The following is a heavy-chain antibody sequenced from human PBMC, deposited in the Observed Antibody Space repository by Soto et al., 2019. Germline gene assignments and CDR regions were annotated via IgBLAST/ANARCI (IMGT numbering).Heavy chain of an antibody. CDR3: ATSNWFDP. J-gene: IGHJ5*02. CDR1: GGSISSRGYY. CDR2: IYYSGST. V-gene: IGHV4-39*01. Sequence: QLQLQESGPGLVKPSEPLSLTCTVSGGSISSRGYYWGWIRQPPGKGLEWIGTIYYSGSTYYNTSLKSRVTISVDTSKNQFSLKLSSVTAADTAVYYCATSNWFDPWGQGTLVTVSS.